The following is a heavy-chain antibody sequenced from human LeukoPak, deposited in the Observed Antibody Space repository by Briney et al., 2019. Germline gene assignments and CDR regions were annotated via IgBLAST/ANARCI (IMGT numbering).Heavy chain of an antibody. D-gene: IGHD2-2*01. V-gene: IGHV1-69*13. CDR2: IIPIFGTA. J-gene: IGHJ6*02. CDR1: GGTFSSYA. Sequence: SVKVSCKASGGTFSSYAISWVRQAPGQGLEWMGGIIPIFGTANYAQKFQGRVTITADESTSTAYMELSSLRSEDTAVYYCARRYCSSTSCRDYYYGMDVWGQGTTVTVSS. CDR3: ARRYCSSTSCRDYYYGMDV.